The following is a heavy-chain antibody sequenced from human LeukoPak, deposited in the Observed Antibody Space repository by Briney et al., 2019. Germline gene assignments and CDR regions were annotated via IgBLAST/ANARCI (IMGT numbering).Heavy chain of an antibody. D-gene: IGHD2/OR15-2a*01. Sequence: SETLSLTCSASGGSMTNLYWTWIRQPPGKGLEWIGDICDSGSTRYNTSLESRVTISVDTSKNQFSLKLSSVTAADTAVYYCAKGGSTNFYYGDVWGQGTTVTVSS. J-gene: IGHJ6*02. CDR3: AKGGSTNFYYGDV. V-gene: IGHV4-59*01. CDR2: ICDSGST. CDR1: GGSMTNLY.